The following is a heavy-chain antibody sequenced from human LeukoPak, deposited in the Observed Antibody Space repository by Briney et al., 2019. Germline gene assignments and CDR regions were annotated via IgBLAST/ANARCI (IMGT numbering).Heavy chain of an antibody. CDR3: AKAGEKQYSSSWFDY. CDR2: IRYDGSNK. Sequence: GGSLRLSCAASGFTFSSYGMHWVRQAPGKGLEWVAFIRYDGSNKYYADSVKGRFTISRDNSKNTLYLQMNSLRAEDTAVYYCAKAGEKQYSSSWFDYWGQGTLVTVSS. CDR1: GFTFSSYG. D-gene: IGHD6-13*01. J-gene: IGHJ4*02. V-gene: IGHV3-30*02.